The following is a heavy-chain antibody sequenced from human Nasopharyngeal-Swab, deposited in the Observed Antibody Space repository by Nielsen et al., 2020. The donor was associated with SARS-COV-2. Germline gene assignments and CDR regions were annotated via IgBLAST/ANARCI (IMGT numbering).Heavy chain of an antibody. D-gene: IGHD6-13*01. CDR1: GGSISSGGYY. CDR3: ARDLRSSSWDAFAL. J-gene: IGHJ3*01. Sequence: SCTVSGGSISSGGYYWSWIRQHPGKGLEWIGYIYYSGSTYYNPSLKSRVTIPVDTSKNQFSLKLSSVTAADTAVYYCARDLRSSSWDAFALWGQGTMVTVSS. V-gene: IGHV4-31*02. CDR2: IYYSGST.